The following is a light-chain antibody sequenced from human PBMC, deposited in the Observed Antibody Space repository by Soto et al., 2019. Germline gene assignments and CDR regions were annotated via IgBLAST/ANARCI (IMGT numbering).Light chain of an antibody. Sequence: DIQMTQSPSSLSASVGDRVTITCRASQSISFYLNWYQHKPGKAPKLLIYAASSLQSGVPSRFSGSGSGTYLTLTIISLQPEDFATYYFQQSYRPPFTFGGGTKVEIK. CDR3: QQSYRPPFT. J-gene: IGKJ4*01. V-gene: IGKV1-39*01. CDR1: QSISFY. CDR2: AAS.